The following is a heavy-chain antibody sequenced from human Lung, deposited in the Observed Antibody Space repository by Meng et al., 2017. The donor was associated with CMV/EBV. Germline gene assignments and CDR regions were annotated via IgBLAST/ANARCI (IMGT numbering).Heavy chain of an antibody. D-gene: IGHD3-10*01. J-gene: IGHJ4*02. CDR2: INWNSDTK. CDR3: AKASGFHFGSGSFAC. Sequence: GGSXRLXCAASGFTFEDYAMHWVRQVPGKGLEWVSGINWNSDTKTYVDSVKGRFTISRDNAKNSVYLQMNSLRAEDKGSYYCAKASGFHFGSGSFACWGQEPLVTVSS. CDR1: GFTFEDYA. V-gene: IGHV3-9*01.